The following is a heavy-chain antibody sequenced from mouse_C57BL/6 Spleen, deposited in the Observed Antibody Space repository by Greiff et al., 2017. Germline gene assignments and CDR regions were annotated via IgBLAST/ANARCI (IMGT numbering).Heavy chain of an antibody. Sequence: LVKPGASVKISCKASGYAFSSSWMNWVKQRPGKGLEWIGRIYPGDGDTNYNGKFKGKATLTADKSSSTAYMQLSSLTSEDSAVYFCARGDSDYWGQGTTLTVSS. CDR3: ARGDSDY. CDR2: IYPGDGDT. V-gene: IGHV1-82*01. J-gene: IGHJ2*01. CDR1: GYAFSSSW.